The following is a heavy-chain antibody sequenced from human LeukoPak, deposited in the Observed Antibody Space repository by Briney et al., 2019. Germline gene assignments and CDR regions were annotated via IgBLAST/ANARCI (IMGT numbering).Heavy chain of an antibody. V-gene: IGHV5-51*01. CDR2: IYPGDSYI. CDR3: ARLAVSSVWSVYFDS. Sequence: GGPLEISGQWAGSIFISYWIGWVRRLPGKGLERMGIIYPGDSYIYYTPSFQGQFTISADKSISTAYLQWSSLKASDTAMYYCARLAVSSVWSVYFDSWGQGTLVTVSS. J-gene: IGHJ4*02. D-gene: IGHD6-13*01. CDR1: GSIFISYW.